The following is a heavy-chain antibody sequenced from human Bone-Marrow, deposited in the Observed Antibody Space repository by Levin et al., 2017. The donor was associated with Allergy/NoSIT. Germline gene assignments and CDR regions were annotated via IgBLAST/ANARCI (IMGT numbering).Heavy chain of an antibody. CDR1: GGSISNYY. J-gene: IGHJ4*02. CDR3: ARGRHIVPEFDY. V-gene: IGHV4-59*01. Sequence: SETLSLTCTVSGGSISNYYWSWIRQSPGKGLEWIGYIQNSATTNYNPSLRSRVTISVDTSNNQFSLRLNSVTAADTALYYCARGRHIVPEFDYWGQGILVTVSS. D-gene: IGHD2-21*01. CDR2: IQNSATT.